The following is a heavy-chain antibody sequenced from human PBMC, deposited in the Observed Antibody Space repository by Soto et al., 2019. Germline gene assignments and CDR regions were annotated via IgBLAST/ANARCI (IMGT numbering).Heavy chain of an antibody. J-gene: IGHJ4*02. V-gene: IGHV1-69*01. Sequence: QVQLVQSGAEVKKPGSSVKVSCKASGGTFISYGISWVRQAPGQGLEWMGGIIPIYGTVKYAQKFQGRLTITVDESTSTAYMELSSLRSEDTAVYYCAGDLGLSGGYGGGDFWGQGILVSVSS. CDR1: GGTFISYG. CDR2: IIPIYGTV. CDR3: AGDLGLSGGYGGGDF. D-gene: IGHD6-19*01.